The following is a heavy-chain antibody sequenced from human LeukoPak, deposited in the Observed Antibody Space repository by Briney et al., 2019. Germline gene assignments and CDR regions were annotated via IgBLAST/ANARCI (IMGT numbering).Heavy chain of an antibody. CDR3: ARASSNITVATKFDY. CDR1: GFTFSSYW. Sequence: GGSLRLSCAASGFTFSSYWMHWVRHVPGKGLVWVSRINSDGSSTSYADSVKGRFTISRDNAKNTLYLQMNSLRAEDTAVYYCARASSNITVATKFDYWGQGTLVTVSS. CDR2: INSDGSST. V-gene: IGHV3-74*01. J-gene: IGHJ4*02. D-gene: IGHD6-19*01.